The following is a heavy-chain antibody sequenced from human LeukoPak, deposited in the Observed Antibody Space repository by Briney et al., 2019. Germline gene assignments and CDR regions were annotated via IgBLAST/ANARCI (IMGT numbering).Heavy chain of an antibody. V-gene: IGHV4-34*01. CDR3: ARGPVPYYFDY. CDR1: GGSFSGYY. J-gene: IGHJ4*02. CDR2: INHSGST. Sequence: SETLSLTCAVYGGSFSGYYWSWLRQPPGKGLEWIGEINHSGSTNYNPSLKSRVTISVDTSKNQFSLKLSSVTAADTAVYYCARGPVPYYFDYWGQGTLVTVSS.